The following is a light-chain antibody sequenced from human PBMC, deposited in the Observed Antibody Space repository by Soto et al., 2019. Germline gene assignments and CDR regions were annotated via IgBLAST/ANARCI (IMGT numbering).Light chain of an antibody. Sequence: PGERATLSCRASQTVSNQLAWYQQKPGQAPRLLIYDASRRVTGIPARFSGSGSGTDFTLTLSSLEPEDFAVYYCQQRAGSSTFGQGTRREIK. J-gene: IGKJ5*01. CDR1: QTVSNQ. CDR3: QQRAGSST. CDR2: DAS. V-gene: IGKV3-11*01.